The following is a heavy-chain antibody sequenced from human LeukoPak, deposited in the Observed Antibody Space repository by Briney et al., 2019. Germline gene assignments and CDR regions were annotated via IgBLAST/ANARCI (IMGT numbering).Heavy chain of an antibody. J-gene: IGHJ1*01. Sequence: PGGSLRLSCAASGFTFSNYAIHWVRQAPGRGLEWVAAISYDGNSQHYGAPVKGRFTISRENSKNTVYLQMNSLRPEDTAVYSCARSFFQWNYGSCLDSWGQGTLVTVSS. CDR1: GFTFSNYA. D-gene: IGHD1-7*01. CDR3: ARSFFQWNYGSCLDS. CDR2: ISYDGNSQ. V-gene: IGHV3-30*03.